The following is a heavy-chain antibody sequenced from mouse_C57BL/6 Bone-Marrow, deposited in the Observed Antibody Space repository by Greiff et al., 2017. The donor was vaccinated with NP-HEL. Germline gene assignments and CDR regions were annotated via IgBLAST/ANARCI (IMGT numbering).Heavy chain of an antibody. CDR2: INPYNGGT. Sequence: EVQLQQSGPVLVKPGASVKMSCKASGYTFTDYYMNWVKQSHGKSLEWIGVINPYNGGTSYNQKFKGKATLTVDKSSSTAYMELNSLTSEDSAVYYCARGSGSRYYFDYWGQGTTLTVSS. CDR1: GYTFTDYY. V-gene: IGHV1-19*01. CDR3: ARGSGSRYYFDY. J-gene: IGHJ2*01. D-gene: IGHD1-1*01.